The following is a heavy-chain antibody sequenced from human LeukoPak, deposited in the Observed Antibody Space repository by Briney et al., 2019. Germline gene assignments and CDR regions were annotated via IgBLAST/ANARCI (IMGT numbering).Heavy chain of an antibody. V-gene: IGHV4-59*08. D-gene: IGHD1-26*01. J-gene: IGHJ4*02. CDR2: IYYSGST. CDR1: GGSISSYY. Sequence: SETLSLTCIVSGGSISSYYWSWIRQPPGKGLEWIGYIYYSGSTNYNPSLKSRVTISVDTSKNQFSLKLSSVTAADTAVYYCARHARGSYPFDYWGQGTLVTVSS. CDR3: ARHARGSYPFDY.